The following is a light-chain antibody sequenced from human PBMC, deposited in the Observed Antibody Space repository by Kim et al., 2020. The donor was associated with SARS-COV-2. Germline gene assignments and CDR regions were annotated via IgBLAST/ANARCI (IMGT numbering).Light chain of an antibody. V-gene: IGLV2-14*02. CDR1: AREVGGYSR. CDR2: DVT. J-gene: IGLJ2*01. Sequence: GQSITHSCTGSAREVGGYSRVSWHQQYPGKAPKIMIYDVTKRPSGVSNRFSGSKSGNTASLTISGLQAEDEADYYCSSYTSTNTLVFGGGTQLTVL. CDR3: SSYTSTNTLV.